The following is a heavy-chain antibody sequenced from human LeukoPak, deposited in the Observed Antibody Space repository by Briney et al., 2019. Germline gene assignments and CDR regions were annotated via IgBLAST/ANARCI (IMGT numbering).Heavy chain of an antibody. D-gene: IGHD4-17*01. V-gene: IGHV4-39*07. CDR3: ARGYGELDY. CDR1: GGSISSSSYY. CDR2: IYYSGST. J-gene: IGHJ4*02. Sequence: SSETLSLTCTVSGGSISSSSYYWGWIRQPPGKGLEWIGSIYYSGSTYYNPSLKSRVTISVDTSKNQFSLKLSSVTAADTAVYYCARGYGELDYWGQGTLVTVSS.